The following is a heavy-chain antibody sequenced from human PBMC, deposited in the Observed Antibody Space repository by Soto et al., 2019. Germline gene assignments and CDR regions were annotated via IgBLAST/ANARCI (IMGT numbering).Heavy chain of an antibody. CDR3: ARSMVRGATPYYYYGMDV. J-gene: IGHJ6*02. CDR2: INPSGGST. Sequence: GASVKVSCKASGYTFTSYYMHWVRQAPGQGLEWMGIINPSGGSTSYAQKFQGRVTMTRDTSTSTVYMELSSLRSEDTAVYYCARSMVRGATPYYYYGMDVWGQGTTVTVSS. V-gene: IGHV1-46*01. CDR1: GYTFTSYY. D-gene: IGHD3-10*01.